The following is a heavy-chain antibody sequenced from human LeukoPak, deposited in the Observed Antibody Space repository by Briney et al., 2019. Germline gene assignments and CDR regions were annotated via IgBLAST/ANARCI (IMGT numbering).Heavy chain of an antibody. J-gene: IGHJ5*02. D-gene: IGHD2-21*02. CDR2: IYYSGST. Sequence: SETLSLTCTVSGGSIISSGYYWGWIRQPPGQGLEWIGSIYYSGSTYYSPSLKSRVTISVDPSRNQFSLNLSSVTAADTAMYYCARHKIPVNFVAVTAYWFDPWGQGTLVTVSS. CDR1: GGSIISSGYY. CDR3: ARHKIPVNFVAVTAYWFDP. V-gene: IGHV4-39*01.